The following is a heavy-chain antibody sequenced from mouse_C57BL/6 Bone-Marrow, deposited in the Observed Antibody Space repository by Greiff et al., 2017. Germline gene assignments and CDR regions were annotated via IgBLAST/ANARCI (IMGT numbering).Heavy chain of an antibody. CDR2: ISNGGGST. CDR3: ARRNYGSSYWYFDV. CDR1: GFTFSDYY. V-gene: IGHV5-12*01. Sequence: VESGGGLVQPGGSLKLSCAASGFTFSDYYMYWVRQTPEKRLEWVAYISNGGGSTYYPDTVKGRFTISRDNAKNTLYLQMSRLKSEDTAMYYCARRNYGSSYWYFDVWGTGTTVTVSS. J-gene: IGHJ1*03. D-gene: IGHD1-1*01.